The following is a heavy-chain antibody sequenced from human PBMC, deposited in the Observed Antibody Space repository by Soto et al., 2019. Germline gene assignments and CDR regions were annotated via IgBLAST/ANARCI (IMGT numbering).Heavy chain of an antibody. CDR3: ASRGSQTGYYFDY. D-gene: IGHD1-26*01. CDR1: GGTFSSYT. V-gene: IGHV1-69*02. J-gene: IGHJ4*02. CDR2: IIPILGIA. Sequence: QVQLVQSGAEVKKPGSSVKVSCKASGGTFSSYTISWVRQAPGQGLEWLGRIIPILGIANYAQKFQGRVTITADKSTSTAYMELSSLRSEDTAVYYCASRGSQTGYYFDYWGQGTLVTVSS.